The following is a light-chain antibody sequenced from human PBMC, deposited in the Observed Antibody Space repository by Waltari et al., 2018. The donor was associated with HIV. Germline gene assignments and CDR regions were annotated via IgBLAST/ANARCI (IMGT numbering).Light chain of an antibody. J-gene: IGKJ3*01. V-gene: IGKV1-39*01. CDR3: LQTYRAPLT. CDR1: HNINNY. CDR2: DAS. Sequence: DIQMTPSPPSLSASVGDRVTITCRASHNINNYVNWYQHKPGKVPRLLIYDASRLESGAPSRLSGSGFGTDFTLTNSSLQQEDFATYYCLQTYRAPLTFGPGTRVDFK.